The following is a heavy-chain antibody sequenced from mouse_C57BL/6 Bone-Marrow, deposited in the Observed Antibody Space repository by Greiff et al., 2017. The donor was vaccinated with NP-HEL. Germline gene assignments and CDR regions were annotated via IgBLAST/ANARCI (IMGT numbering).Heavy chain of an antibody. CDR1: GYTFTSYW. CDR2: IDPSDSYT. D-gene: IGHD2-1*01. CDR3: ARGGYGKDY. V-gene: IGHV1-59*01. Sequence: VQLQQPGAELVRPGTSVKLSCKASGYTFTSYWMHWVKQRPGQGLEWIGVIDPSDSYTNYNQKFKGKATLTVDTSSSTAYMQLSSLTSEDSAVYYCARGGYGKDYWGQGTTLTVSS. J-gene: IGHJ2*01.